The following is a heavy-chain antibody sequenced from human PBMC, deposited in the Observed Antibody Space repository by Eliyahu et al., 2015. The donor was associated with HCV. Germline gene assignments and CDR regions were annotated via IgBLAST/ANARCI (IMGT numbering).Heavy chain of an antibody. CDR3: AREMGGYYYYGMDV. CDR2: INPSGGST. V-gene: IGHV1-46*01. Sequence: QVQLVQSGAEVKKPGASVXVSCXASGYTFXSYXMHWVRXAPGQGLEWMGIINPSGGSTSYXQKFQGRVTMTRDTSTSTVYMELSSLRSEDTAVYYCAREMGGYYYYGMDVWGQGTTVTVSS. D-gene: IGHD3-22*01. CDR1: GYTFXSYX. J-gene: IGHJ6*02.